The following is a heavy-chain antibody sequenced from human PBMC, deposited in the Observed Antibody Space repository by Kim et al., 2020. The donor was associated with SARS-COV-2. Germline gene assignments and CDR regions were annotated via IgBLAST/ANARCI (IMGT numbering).Heavy chain of an antibody. CDR1: GYTFSNYA. CDR2: INAGSGNT. J-gene: IGHJ4*02. Sequence: ASVKVSCKASGYTFSNYAMHWVRQAPGQRLEWMGWINAGSGNTEYSQKFQGRLIITRDTSASTACMELSSLRSEDTAVYYCARGGAVLRFLEWLSSYFDYWGQGTLVTVSS. D-gene: IGHD3-3*01. V-gene: IGHV1-3*01. CDR3: ARGGAVLRFLEWLSSYFDY.